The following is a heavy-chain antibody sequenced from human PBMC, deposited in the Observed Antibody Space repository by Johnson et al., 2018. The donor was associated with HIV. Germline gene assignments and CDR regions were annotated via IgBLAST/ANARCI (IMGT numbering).Heavy chain of an antibody. CDR3: ARVAPAQDSFDI. J-gene: IGHJ3*02. D-gene: IGHD2-2*01. CDR2: ISYDGSNK. CDR1: GFNFSTYG. Sequence: QVQLVESGGGVVQPGGSLRLSCVASGFNFSTYGMHWVRQAPGKGLEWVAVISYDGSNKYYADSVKGRFTISRDNSKNTLYLQMNSLRAEDTAVYYCARVAPAQDSFDIWGQGTMVTVAS. V-gene: IGHV3-30*19.